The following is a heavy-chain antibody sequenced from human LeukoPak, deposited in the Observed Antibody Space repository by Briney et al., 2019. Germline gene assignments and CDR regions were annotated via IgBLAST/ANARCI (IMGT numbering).Heavy chain of an antibody. J-gene: IGHJ3*02. D-gene: IGHD6-19*01. CDR3: ASPSSGQSFDI. CDR1: GFIVSSNY. V-gene: IGHV3-53*01. Sequence: GGSLRLSCAASGFIVSSNYMNWVRQAPGKGLEWVSVIYTGGNTYYADSVKGRFAISRDNSKNTLYLQMHSLRAEDTAVYYCASPSSGQSFDIWGQGTMVTVSS. CDR2: IYTGGNT.